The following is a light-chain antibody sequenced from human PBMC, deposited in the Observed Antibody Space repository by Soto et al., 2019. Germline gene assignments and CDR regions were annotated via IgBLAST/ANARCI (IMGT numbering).Light chain of an antibody. CDR2: GAS. Sequence: EIVMTQSPATLSVSPGERATLSCRASQSVSSNLAWYQQKPGQAPRLLIYGASTRATGIPARLSGSGSGTEFTLTISSLQSEDFAVYYCQQYHNWPPWTFGQGTKVEIK. J-gene: IGKJ1*01. V-gene: IGKV3-15*01. CDR3: QQYHNWPPWT. CDR1: QSVSSN.